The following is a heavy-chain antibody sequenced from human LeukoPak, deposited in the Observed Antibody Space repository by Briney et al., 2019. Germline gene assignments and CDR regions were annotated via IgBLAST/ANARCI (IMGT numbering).Heavy chain of an antibody. D-gene: IGHD2-15*01. CDR3: ASPVVVVATREVDY. V-gene: IGHV3-53*01. CDR1: GFTVSSNY. CDR2: IYTGVST. J-gene: IGHJ4*02. Sequence: PGGSLRLSCAASGFTVSSNYMSWVRQAPGKGLEWVSVIYTGVSTYYADSVKGRFAISRDNSKNTLYLQMNSLRAEDTAVYYCASPVVVVATREVDYWGQGTLVTVSS.